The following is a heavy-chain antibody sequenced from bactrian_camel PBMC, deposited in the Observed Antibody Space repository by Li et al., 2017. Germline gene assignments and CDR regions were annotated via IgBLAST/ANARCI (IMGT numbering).Heavy chain of an antibody. V-gene: IGHV3S10*01. CDR2: IDRDGTT. D-gene: IGHD1*01. CDR3: AADPRSKHEAVVSGTRCTFTS. CDR1: GYTYSRPC. J-gene: IGHJ4*01. Sequence: DVQLVESGGGSVRAGGSLRLSCAGSGYTYSRPCGGWFRQAVGKEREKVADIDRDGTTRYRDTVKGRFTISRDYADNTFYLQMNNLQPEDNGTYYCAADPRSKHEAVVSGTRCTFTSWGQGTQVTVS.